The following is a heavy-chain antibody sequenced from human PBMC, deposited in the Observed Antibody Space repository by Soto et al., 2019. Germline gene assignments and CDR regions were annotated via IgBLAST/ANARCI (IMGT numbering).Heavy chain of an antibody. CDR1: GFTFSNAW. CDR3: AGEVGYYDSSGYYRSYYYYGMDV. J-gene: IGHJ6*02. V-gene: IGHV3-33*08. Sequence: GGSLRLSCAASGFTFSNAWWSWVRQAPGKGLEWVAVIWYDGSNKYYADSVKGRFTISRDNSKNTLYLQMNSLRAEDTAVYYGAGEVGYYDSSGYYRSYYYYGMDVWGQGTTVTVSS. D-gene: IGHD3-22*01. CDR2: IWYDGSNK.